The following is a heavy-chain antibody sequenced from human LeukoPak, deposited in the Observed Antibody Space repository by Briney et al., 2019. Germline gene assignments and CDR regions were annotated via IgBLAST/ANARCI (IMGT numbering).Heavy chain of an antibody. D-gene: IGHD4-17*01. V-gene: IGHV3-11*04. Sequence: GGSLRFSFEASGLTVSSNYMSWVRQPQGKGREWVSYISSSGSTIYYANSVKGRFTISRDNAKNSLYLQMNSLRAEDTAVYYCARWVTTADAFDIWGQGTMVTVSS. CDR1: GLTVSSNY. CDR2: ISSSGSTI. CDR3: ARWVTTADAFDI. J-gene: IGHJ3*02.